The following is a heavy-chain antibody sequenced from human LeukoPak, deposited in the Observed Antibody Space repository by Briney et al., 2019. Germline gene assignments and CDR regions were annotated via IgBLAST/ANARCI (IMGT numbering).Heavy chain of an antibody. CDR1: GFTVSSNY. V-gene: IGHV3-53*01. CDR2: IYSDGRT. Sequence: GGSLRLSCAASGFTVSSNYLSWVRQAPGKGLEWVSVIYSDGRTFYADSVKGRFTIPRDTSKNTLYLQMNSLRVEDTALYYSAKDPPDSPMGGYWGQGTLVTVSS. CDR3: AKDPPDSPMGGY. D-gene: IGHD3-16*01. J-gene: IGHJ4*02.